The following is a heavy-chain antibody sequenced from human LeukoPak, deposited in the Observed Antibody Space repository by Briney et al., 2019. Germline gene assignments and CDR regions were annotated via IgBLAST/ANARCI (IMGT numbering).Heavy chain of an antibody. CDR2: ISGGGAVT. Sequence: GGSLRLSCAASGFTFSSFAFNWVRQAPGKGLDWVSAISGGGAVTYSADSVKGRFTISRDNSKNTLYLQMNSLRAEDTAVYFCVRVSLVTENFDCWGQGTLVTVSS. CDR1: GFTFSSFA. D-gene: IGHD2-21*02. J-gene: IGHJ4*02. V-gene: IGHV3-23*01. CDR3: VRVSLVTENFDC.